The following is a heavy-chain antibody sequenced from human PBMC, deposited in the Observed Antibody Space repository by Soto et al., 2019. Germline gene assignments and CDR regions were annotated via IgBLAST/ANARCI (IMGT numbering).Heavy chain of an antibody. D-gene: IGHD1-26*01. CDR3: AKDEGVGGTLGLFDY. V-gene: IGHV3-30*18. J-gene: IGHJ4*02. CDR1: GFDFTYYA. CDR2: MSSDGSKI. Sequence: QVQLVESGGGAVQPGESLRLSCVASGFDFTYYAMHWVRQAPGKGLESVAVMSSDGSKIHHTDSVKGRFTISRDKSKNTLYLQMHSLSKEDTAVYFCAKDEGVGGTLGLFDYWGQGTLVSVSS.